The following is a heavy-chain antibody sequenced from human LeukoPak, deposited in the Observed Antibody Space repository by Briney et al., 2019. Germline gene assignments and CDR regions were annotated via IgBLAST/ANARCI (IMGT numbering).Heavy chain of an antibody. CDR2: KSYDGSNQ. D-gene: IGHD2-15*01. CDR1: GFPFRSNG. J-gene: IGHJ6*02. V-gene: IGHV3-30*18. CDR3: AKDGASGWWGYGMDV. Sequence: GGSLRLPCAAPGFPFRSNGMPGSPQAPGRGRGGVPVKSYDGSNQYYADSVKGRFTISRDNSKNTLYLQMNSLRGADTAVYHCAKDGASGWWGYGMDVWGQGTTVTVFS.